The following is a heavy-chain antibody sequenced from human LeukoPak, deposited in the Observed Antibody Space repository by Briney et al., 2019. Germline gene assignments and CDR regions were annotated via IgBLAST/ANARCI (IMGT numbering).Heavy chain of an antibody. J-gene: IGHJ4*02. V-gene: IGHV3-7*01. CDR2: IKQDGTEK. D-gene: IGHD3-3*01. CDR3: ARERQNKDFWSGGDY. CDR1: GLTFSSHA. Sequence: QTGGSLRLACVASGLTFSSHAMNWVGQAPGKGLEGVSNIKQDGTEKYYVDSVKGRFTISRDNAKNSLYLQMNTLRPEDTALYYCARERQNKDFWSGGDYWGQGTLVTVSS.